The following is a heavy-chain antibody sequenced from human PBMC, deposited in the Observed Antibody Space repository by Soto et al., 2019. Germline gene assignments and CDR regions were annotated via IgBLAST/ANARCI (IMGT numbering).Heavy chain of an antibody. CDR3: ARASSSFGGSYAWLDP. J-gene: IGHJ5*02. V-gene: IGHV3-48*02. CDR2: ISDSSSII. D-gene: IGHD3-16*01. Sequence: GGSLRLSCAASGFTFSSYGMHWVRQAPGKGLEWVSYISDSSSIIYYADSVKGRVTISRDNARDSLYLQMNSLRDEDTAVYYCARASSSFGGSYAWLDPWGQGTLVTVSS. CDR1: GFTFSSYG.